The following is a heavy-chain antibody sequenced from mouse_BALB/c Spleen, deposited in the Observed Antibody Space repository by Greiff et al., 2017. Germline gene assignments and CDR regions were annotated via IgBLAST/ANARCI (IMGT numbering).Heavy chain of an antibody. D-gene: IGHD2-14*01. CDR2: ILPGSGST. CDR1: GYTFSSYW. Sequence: LQQSGAELTKPGASVKISCKATGYTFSSYWIEWVKQRPGHGLEWIGEILPGSGSTNYNEKFKGKATFTADTSSNTAYMQLSSLTSEDSAVYYCARYYRYDVTWFAYWGQGTLVTVSA. J-gene: IGHJ3*01. V-gene: IGHV1-9*01. CDR3: ARYYRYDVTWFAY.